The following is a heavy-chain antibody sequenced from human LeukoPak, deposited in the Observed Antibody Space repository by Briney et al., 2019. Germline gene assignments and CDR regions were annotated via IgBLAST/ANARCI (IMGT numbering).Heavy chain of an antibody. D-gene: IGHD3-9*01. CDR1: GFTFSSYW. Sequence: QPGGSLRLSCAASGFTFSSYWMSWVRQAPGKGLEWVANIKQDGSEKYYVDSVKGRFTISRDNAQNSLYLQMNSLRAEDTAVYYCARFGSSYYDILTGYYFPHFDYWGQGTLVTVSS. V-gene: IGHV3-7*01. CDR3: ARFGSSYYDILTGYYFPHFDY. J-gene: IGHJ4*02. CDR2: IKQDGSEK.